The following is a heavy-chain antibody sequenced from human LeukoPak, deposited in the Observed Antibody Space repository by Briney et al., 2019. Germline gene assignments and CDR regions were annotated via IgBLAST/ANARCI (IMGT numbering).Heavy chain of an antibody. D-gene: IGHD3-22*01. V-gene: IGHV1-18*01. CDR2: ISAYDANT. CDR1: GYTFTSYG. Sequence: GASVKVSCKASGYTFTSYGISWVRQAPGQGLEWMGWISAYDANTNYAQKFQGRVTVTTDTSTSTAYMELRSLRSDDTAVYYCARVNYYYDSSGYKRPTSDAFDIWGQGTMVTVSS. J-gene: IGHJ3*02. CDR3: ARVNYYYDSSGYKRPTSDAFDI.